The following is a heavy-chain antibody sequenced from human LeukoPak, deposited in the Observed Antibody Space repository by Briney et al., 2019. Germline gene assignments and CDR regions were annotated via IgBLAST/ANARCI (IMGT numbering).Heavy chain of an antibody. CDR1: GYTFTSYD. D-gene: IGHD1-14*01. CDR2: MNPNSGKT. Sequence: ASVKVSCKASGYTFTSYDINWVRQATGQGLEWMGWMNPNSGKTGYAQKFQGRVTITRTTSISTAYMELSSLRSEDTAVYYCARASSPFSGKASDYWGQGTLVTVSS. J-gene: IGHJ4*02. V-gene: IGHV1-8*01. CDR3: ARASSPFSGKASDY.